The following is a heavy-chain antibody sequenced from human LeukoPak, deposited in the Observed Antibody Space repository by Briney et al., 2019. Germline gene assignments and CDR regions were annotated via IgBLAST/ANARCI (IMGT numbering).Heavy chain of an antibody. CDR1: GFIFSSYG. CDR3: AKGIRYCSSTSCYYVHYYYGMDV. CDR2: ISYDGNNK. Sequence: GRSLRLSCAASGFIFSSYGMHWVRQAPGKGLEWVAVISYDGNNKYYADSVKGRFTISRDNSKNTLYLQMNSLRAEDTAVYYCAKGIRYCSSTSCYYVHYYYGMDVWGQGTTVTVSS. J-gene: IGHJ6*02. D-gene: IGHD2-2*01. V-gene: IGHV3-30*18.